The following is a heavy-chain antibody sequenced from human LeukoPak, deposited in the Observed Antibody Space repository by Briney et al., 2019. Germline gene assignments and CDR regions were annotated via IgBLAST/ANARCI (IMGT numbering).Heavy chain of an antibody. D-gene: IGHD3-22*01. V-gene: IGHV4-61*02. Sequence: PSETLSLTCTVSGGSISSGTYYWRWIRQPAGKALEWIGRINNSGNTNYNPSLNSRVTISVDTSKNQFSLKLTSVTAADTAVYYCARSLFYESGDDYYFGTFDYWGQGTLVTVSS. J-gene: IGHJ4*02. CDR3: ARSLFYESGDDYYFGTFDY. CDR2: INNSGNT. CDR1: GGSISSGTYY.